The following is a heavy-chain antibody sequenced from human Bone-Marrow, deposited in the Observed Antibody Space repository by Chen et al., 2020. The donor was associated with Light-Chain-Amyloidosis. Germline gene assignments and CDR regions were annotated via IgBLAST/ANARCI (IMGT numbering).Heavy chain of an antibody. D-gene: IGHD1-26*01. CDR3: ARDLVSSGSSNWYFDL. J-gene: IGHJ2*01. V-gene: IGHV1-2*02. Sequence: QVQLVQSGAEVKKPGASVKVSCKASGYTFTGYYMHWVRQAPGQGLEWMGWINPNSGGTNYAQKCQCRVTMTRDTSISTAYMELSRLRSDDTAVYYCARDLVSSGSSNWYFDLWGRGTLVTVSS. CDR1: GYTFTGYY. CDR2: INPNSGGT.